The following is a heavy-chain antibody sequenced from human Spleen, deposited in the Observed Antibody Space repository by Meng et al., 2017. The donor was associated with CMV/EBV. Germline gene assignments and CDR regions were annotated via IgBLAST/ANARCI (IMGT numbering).Heavy chain of an antibody. CDR2: IYYSGST. CDR1: GAPISGSNYY. Sequence: SETLSLTCTVSGAPISGSNYYWGWIRQPPGKGLEWIASIYYSGSTYYNPSLKSRVTISVDTSKNQFSLKLSSVTAADTAVYYCARALLRPVYYYDSSGYYPHFDYWGQGTLVTVSS. V-gene: IGHV4-39*07. D-gene: IGHD3-22*01. J-gene: IGHJ4*02. CDR3: ARALLRPVYYYDSSGYYPHFDY.